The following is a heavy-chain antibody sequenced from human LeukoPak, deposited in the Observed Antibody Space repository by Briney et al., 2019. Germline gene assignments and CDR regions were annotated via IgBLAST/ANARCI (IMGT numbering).Heavy chain of an antibody. CDR2: ISSGSNTI. CDR1: GFILSSFS. Sequence: GGSLRLSCAASGFILSSFSMNWVRQAPGKGLEWISYISSGSNTIYYAESVKGRFTISRDNAKNSVYLQMNSLRAEDTAMYYCARQMQSHGNFDSWGQGTLVTVSS. J-gene: IGHJ4*02. D-gene: IGHD1-26*01. V-gene: IGHV3-48*01. CDR3: ARQMQSHGNFDS.